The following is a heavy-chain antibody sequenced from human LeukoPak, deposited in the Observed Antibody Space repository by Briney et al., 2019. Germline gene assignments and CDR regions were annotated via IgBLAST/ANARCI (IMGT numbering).Heavy chain of an antibody. V-gene: IGHV6-1*01. D-gene: IGHD2-15*01. CDR3: AREVSWVAYYYFDY. CDR2: TYYRSKWYN. Sequence: SQTLSLTCAISGDSVASNSAAWSWIRQSPSRGLEWLGRTYYRSKWYNDYAVSVKSRITINPDTSKNQFSLHLNSVTPEDTAVYYCAREVSWVAYYYFDYWGQGTLVTVSS. CDR1: GDSVASNSAA. J-gene: IGHJ4*02.